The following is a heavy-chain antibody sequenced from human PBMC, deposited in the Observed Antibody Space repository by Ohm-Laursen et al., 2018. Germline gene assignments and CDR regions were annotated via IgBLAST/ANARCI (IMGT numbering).Heavy chain of an antibody. CDR1: GFTFSSYG. J-gene: IGHJ4*02. CDR3: ARSPPKITTFGVVIIFDF. V-gene: IGHV3-23*01. CDR2: ISGSGGST. Sequence: SLRLSCTASGFTFSSYGMHWVRQALGKGLEWVSGISGSGGSTDYADSVKGRFTMSRDNAKRSLYLHLDSLRAEDTAVYYCARSPPKITTFGVVIIFDFWGQGTLVTVSS. D-gene: IGHD3-3*01.